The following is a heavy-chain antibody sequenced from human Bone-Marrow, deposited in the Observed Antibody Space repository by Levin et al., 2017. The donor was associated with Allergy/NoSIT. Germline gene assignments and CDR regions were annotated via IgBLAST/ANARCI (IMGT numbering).Heavy chain of an antibody. Sequence: GESLKISCSVSGFTFSDYAIHWVRQAPGKGLEWVAVISDDGNSKYFTDSVKGRFTISRDSSKSTVFLQMNSLRHDDTAVYFCARDLPISDAVTTENLDCWGQGTPVTVSS. CDR1: GFTFSDYA. J-gene: IGHJ1*01. CDR2: ISDDGNSK. CDR3: ARDLPISDAVTTENLDC. V-gene: IGHV3-30-3*01. D-gene: IGHD1-14*01.